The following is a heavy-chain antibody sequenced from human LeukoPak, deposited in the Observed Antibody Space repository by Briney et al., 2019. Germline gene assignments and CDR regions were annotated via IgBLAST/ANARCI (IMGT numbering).Heavy chain of an antibody. CDR1: GFTVSSNY. Sequence: GGSLRLSCAASGFTVSSNYMSWVRQAPGKGLEWVSVIYSGGSTYYADSVKGRFTISRDNSKNTLYLQMNSLRAEDTAVYYCARSNYYSGSGSYPHSWGQGTLVTVSS. J-gene: IGHJ4*02. CDR3: ARSNYYSGSGSYPHS. V-gene: IGHV3-53*05. D-gene: IGHD3-10*01. CDR2: IYSGGST.